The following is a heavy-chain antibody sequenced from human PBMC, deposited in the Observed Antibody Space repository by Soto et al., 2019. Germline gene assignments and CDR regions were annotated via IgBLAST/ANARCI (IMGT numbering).Heavy chain of an antibody. V-gene: IGHV4-59*01. CDR3: ARDGYSSSSYYYYYYGMDV. J-gene: IGHJ6*02. CDR2: IYYSGST. CDR1: GGSISSYY. Sequence: SETLSLTCTVSGGSISSYYWSWIRQPPGKGLEWIGYIYYSGSTNYNPSLKSRVTISVDTSKNQFSLKLSSVTAADTAVYYCARDGYSSSSYYYYYYGMDVWGQGTTVTVSS. D-gene: IGHD6-13*01.